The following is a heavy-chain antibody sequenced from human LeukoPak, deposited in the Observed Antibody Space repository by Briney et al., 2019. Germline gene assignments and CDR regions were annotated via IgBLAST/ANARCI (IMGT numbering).Heavy chain of an antibody. Sequence: GGSLRLSCAASGFTFSDYYMSWIRQAPGKGLEWVSYISSSGSTIYYADSVKGRFTISRDNAKNSLYLQMNSLRAEDTALYYCAKDIGSAATYYFDYWGQGTLVTVSS. D-gene: IGHD5/OR15-5a*01. CDR1: GFTFSDYY. CDR2: ISSSGSTI. V-gene: IGHV3-11*01. CDR3: AKDIGSAATYYFDY. J-gene: IGHJ4*02.